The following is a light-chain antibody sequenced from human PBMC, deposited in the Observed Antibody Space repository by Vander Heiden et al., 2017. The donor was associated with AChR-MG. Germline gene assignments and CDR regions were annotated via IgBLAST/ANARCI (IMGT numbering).Light chain of an antibody. CDR1: SSNIGAGYD. V-gene: IGLV1-40*01. CDR3: QSYDSSLSAVV. CDR2: GNS. J-gene: IGLJ2*01. Sequence: QSVLTQPPSVSGAPGQRVTIPCTGSSSNIGAGYDVRWYQQLPGTAPKLLIYGNSNRPSGVPDRFSGSKSGTSASLAITGLQAEDEADYYCQSYDSSLSAVVFGGGTKLTVL.